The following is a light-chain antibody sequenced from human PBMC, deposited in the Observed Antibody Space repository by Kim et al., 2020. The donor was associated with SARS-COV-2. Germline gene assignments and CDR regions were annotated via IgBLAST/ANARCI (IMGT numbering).Light chain of an antibody. Sequence: QAGLTQPPSVSKGLRQTATPTCTGTSNDVGNEGVTWLQQHQGHPPKPLSSRNNNRPSGIAERFSASRSGDTASLTITGLQPEDEADYYCSAWDSSLGAWVLGGGTQRTV. V-gene: IGLV10-54*01. CDR1: SNDVGNEG. J-gene: IGLJ3*02. CDR3: SAWDSSLGAWV. CDR2: RNN.